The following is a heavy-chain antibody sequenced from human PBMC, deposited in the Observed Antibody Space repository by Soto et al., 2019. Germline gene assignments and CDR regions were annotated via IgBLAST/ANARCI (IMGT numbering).Heavy chain of an antibody. D-gene: IGHD1-26*01. V-gene: IGHV5-51*01. CDR1: GYSFTRNW. Sequence: GESLKISCKGSGYSFTRNWIGWVRQMPGKGLEWMGIIYPSDSDTRYSPSFQGQVTISADKSISTAYLQWSSLKSSDTAMYYCARSPGAKFDYWGQGTLVTVSS. CDR3: ARSPGAKFDY. J-gene: IGHJ4*02. CDR2: IYPSDSDT.